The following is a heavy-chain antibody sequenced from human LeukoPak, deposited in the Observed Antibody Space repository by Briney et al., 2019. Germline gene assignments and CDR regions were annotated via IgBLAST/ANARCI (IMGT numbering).Heavy chain of an antibody. CDR1: GGSISSYY. CDR3: ARPLTSGFHRWYFDL. J-gene: IGHJ2*01. Sequence: KPSETLSLTCTVSGGSISSYYWSWIRQPPGRGLEWIGNIYYSGSTNHNPSLKGRVTISLDTPKNQFSLKLSSVTAADTAVYYCARPLTSGFHRWYFDLWGRGALVTVSS. V-gene: IGHV4-59*01. CDR2: IYYSGST. D-gene: IGHD3-9*01.